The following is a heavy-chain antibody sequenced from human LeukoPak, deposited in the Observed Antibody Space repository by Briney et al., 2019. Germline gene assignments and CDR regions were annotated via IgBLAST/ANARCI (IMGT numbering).Heavy chain of an antibody. CDR3: ATTYYYDSSGYYS. CDR2: VSASADST. V-gene: IGHV3-23*01. CDR1: GFMFSKYA. J-gene: IGHJ4*02. Sequence: PGGSLRLSCAASGFMFSKYAMSWVRQAPRKGLEWVSAVSASADSTYYADSVKGRFTISRDNSKNTLYLQMNSLRAEDTAVYYCATTYYYDSSGYYSWGQGTLVTVSS. D-gene: IGHD3-22*01.